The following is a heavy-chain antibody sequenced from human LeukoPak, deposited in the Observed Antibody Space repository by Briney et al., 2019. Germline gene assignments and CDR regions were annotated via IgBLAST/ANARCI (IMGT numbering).Heavy chain of an antibody. V-gene: IGHV4-39*01. CDR3: ATGASGTQQLAPC. Sequence: RASETLSLTCTVSGGSISSSTHYWGWIRQPPGKGLEWIGSMYYSGISYYNPSLKSRVTISLDTSKNQFSLKLSSVTAADTAVYYCATGASGTQQLAPCWGQGTLVTVSS. J-gene: IGHJ4*02. D-gene: IGHD6-13*01. CDR1: GGSISSSTHY. CDR2: MYYSGIS.